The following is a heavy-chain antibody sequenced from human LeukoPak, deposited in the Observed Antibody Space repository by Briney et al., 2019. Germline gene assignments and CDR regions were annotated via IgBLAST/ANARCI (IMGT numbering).Heavy chain of an antibody. D-gene: IGHD5-18*01. Sequence: GASVKVSCKASGYTLTSYGISWVRQAPGKGLEWMGGFDPEDGETIYAQKFQGRVTMTEDTSTDTAYMELSSLRSEDTAVYYCATKTIQLWFLGYYYGMDVWGQGTTVTVSS. CDR2: FDPEDGET. CDR3: ATKTIQLWFLGYYYGMDV. CDR1: GYTLTSYG. V-gene: IGHV1-24*01. J-gene: IGHJ6*02.